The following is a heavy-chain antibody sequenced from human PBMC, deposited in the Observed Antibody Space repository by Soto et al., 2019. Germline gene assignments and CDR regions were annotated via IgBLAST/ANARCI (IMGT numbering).Heavy chain of an antibody. Sequence: QVQLVQSGGEVKKPGASVKVSCKASGYTFSSYGINWVRQAPGQGLEWLGWISPYDGNTKYAQILQGRVSMTTDTTTKTAYREVRSLRYNDTAVYYCARGGYYDSSGSRNYHYYGMNVWGQGTTVTVSS. CDR2: ISPYDGNT. V-gene: IGHV1-18*01. J-gene: IGHJ6*02. CDR1: GYTFSSYG. CDR3: ARGGYYDSSGSRNYHYYGMNV. D-gene: IGHD3-22*01.